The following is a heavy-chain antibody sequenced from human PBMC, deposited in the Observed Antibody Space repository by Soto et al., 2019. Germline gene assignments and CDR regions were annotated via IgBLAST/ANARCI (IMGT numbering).Heavy chain of an antibody. D-gene: IGHD6-19*01. J-gene: IGHJ3*02. V-gene: IGHV3-23*01. CDR1: GFIFTRYA. CDR2: ISGTAGKT. CDR3: AGRTVASSWTSDI. Sequence: GGSLRLSCAASGFIFTRYAMAWVRQVPGKGLEWLAGISGTAGKTYYLDSVKGRFTISRDTSRNAVFLQMNSLRADDTAIYFCAGRTVASSWTSDIWGQGTMVTVSS.